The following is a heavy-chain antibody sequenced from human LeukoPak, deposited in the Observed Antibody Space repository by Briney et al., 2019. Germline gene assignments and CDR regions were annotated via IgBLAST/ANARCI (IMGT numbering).Heavy chain of an antibody. V-gene: IGHV3-74*01. Sequence: GGSLRLSCAASGFTFSSYWMHWVRHAPGKGLVWVSRINSDGSSTSYADSVKGRFTISRDNAKNTLYLQMNSLRAEDTALYYCAKDIGPYSYGYRGVDYWGQGTLVTVSS. CDR3: AKDIGPYSYGYRGVDY. J-gene: IGHJ4*02. D-gene: IGHD5-18*01. CDR1: GFTFSSYW. CDR2: INSDGSST.